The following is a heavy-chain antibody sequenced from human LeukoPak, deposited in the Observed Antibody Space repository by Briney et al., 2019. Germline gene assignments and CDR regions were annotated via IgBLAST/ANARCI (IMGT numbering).Heavy chain of an antibody. CDR2: ISDDGINK. CDR3: AREGCYGCLYYYYMAV. J-gene: IGHJ6*03. CDR1: GFTFSSYA. V-gene: IGHV3-30-3*01. Sequence: GRSLRLSCAASGFTFSSYAMHWVRQAPGKGLERAAVISDDGINKNYVDSVQGRFTIPRDNSENTLYLQMNYLRVEDTAVYFCAREGCYGCLYYYYMAVWGKGTTVTVSS. D-gene: IGHD4-17*01.